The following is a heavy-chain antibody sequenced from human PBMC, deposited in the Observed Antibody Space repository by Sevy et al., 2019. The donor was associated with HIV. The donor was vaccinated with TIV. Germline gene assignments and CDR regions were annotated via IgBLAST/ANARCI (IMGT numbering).Heavy chain of an antibody. CDR3: ATTKDYYESSGYPFDY. D-gene: IGHD5-12*01. CDR1: GRTLTQLS. Sequence: ASVKVSCKVSGRTLTQLSIHWVRQAPGKGLEWMGTFDPEDDEKIYAQKFQGRVTMTEDTSTDTVYMELSRLRSEDTAVYYCATTKDYYESSGYPFDYWGQGTLVTVSS. CDR2: FDPEDDEK. V-gene: IGHV1-24*01. J-gene: IGHJ4*02.